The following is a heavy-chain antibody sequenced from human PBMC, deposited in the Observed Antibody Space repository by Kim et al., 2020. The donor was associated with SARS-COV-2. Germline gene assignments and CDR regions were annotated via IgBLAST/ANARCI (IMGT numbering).Heavy chain of an antibody. CDR3: ARETGYPNVN. CDR2: ISSRSSYI. J-gene: IGHJ4*02. D-gene: IGHD7-27*01. Sequence: GGSLRLSCAASGFTFSSYSMNWVRQAPGKGLEWVSSISSRSSYIYYADSVKGRVTISRDNAKNSLYLQMNSLRAEDTAVYYCARETGYPNVNWGQGTLVTVSS. CDR1: GFTFSSYS. V-gene: IGHV3-21*01.